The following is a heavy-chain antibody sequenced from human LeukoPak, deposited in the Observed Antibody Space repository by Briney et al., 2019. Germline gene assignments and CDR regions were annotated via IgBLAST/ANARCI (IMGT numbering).Heavy chain of an antibody. Sequence: GGSLRLSCAASGFTFSSYAMSWVRQAPGKGLEWVSSISSSSSYIYYADSVKGRFTISRDNAKNSLYLQMNSLRAEDTAVYYCARESSSGYYYAYYFDYWGQGTLVTVSS. D-gene: IGHD3-22*01. J-gene: IGHJ4*02. V-gene: IGHV3-21*01. CDR2: ISSSSSYI. CDR1: GFTFSSYA. CDR3: ARESSSGYYYAYYFDY.